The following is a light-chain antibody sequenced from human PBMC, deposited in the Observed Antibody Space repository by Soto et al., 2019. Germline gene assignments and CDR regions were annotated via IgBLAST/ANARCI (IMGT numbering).Light chain of an antibody. V-gene: IGLV6-57*01. CDR3: QSYDSSNQGV. CDR1: SGSIASNY. CDR2: EDN. J-gene: IGLJ3*02. Sequence: NFMLTQPHSVSKSPGKTVTISCTRSSGSIASNYVQWYQQRPGSSPTTVIYEDNQRPSGVPDRFSGSIDSSSNSASLTISGLKTEDEADYYCQSYDSSNQGVFGGGTKLTVL.